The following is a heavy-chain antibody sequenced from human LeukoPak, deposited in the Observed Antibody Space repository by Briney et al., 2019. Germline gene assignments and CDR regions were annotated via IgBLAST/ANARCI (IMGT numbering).Heavy chain of an antibody. CDR2: IYYSGST. J-gene: IGHJ4*02. V-gene: IGHV4-39*01. Sequence: PSETLSLTCTVSSGSISTSNYYWGWVRQPPGKGLEWIGSIYYSGSTYYNPSLKSRVTISVDTSKNQFSLKLSSVTAADTAVYYCARRVGIAAAGMVDYWGQGTLVTVSS. CDR1: SGSISTSNYY. D-gene: IGHD6-13*01. CDR3: ARRVGIAAAGMVDY.